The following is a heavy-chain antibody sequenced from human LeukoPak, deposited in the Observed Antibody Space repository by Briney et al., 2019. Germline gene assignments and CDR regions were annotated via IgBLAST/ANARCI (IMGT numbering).Heavy chain of an antibody. CDR1: GGSISSYY. V-gene: IGHV3-21*01. D-gene: IGHD2-2*01. J-gene: IGHJ5*02. Sequence: ETLSLTCTVSGGSISSYYWSWVRQAPGKGLEWVSSISSSSSYIYYADSVKGRFTISRDNAKNSLYLQMNSLRAEDTAVYYCARDRGNIVVVPAAMVGWFDPWGQGTPVTVSS. CDR2: ISSSSSYI. CDR3: ARDRGNIVVVPAAMVGWFDP.